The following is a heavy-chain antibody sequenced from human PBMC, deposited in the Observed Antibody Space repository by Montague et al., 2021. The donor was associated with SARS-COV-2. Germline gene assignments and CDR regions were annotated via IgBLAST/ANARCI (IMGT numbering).Heavy chain of an antibody. CDR1: GDTISSCSYD. Sequence: SETLSLTCTVSGDTISSCSYDWVRIPRRTGKGLAGIGYISYHGNTNPNPALRIRLTMYIDTSKNQFSLKVSSVTATDTAIYYCARRLDYWDSICQRRHFDYWGQGTLVTVSS. J-gene: IGHJ4*02. CDR3: ARRLDYWDSICQRRHFDY. D-gene: IGHD3-3*02. CDR2: ISYHGNT. V-gene: IGHV4-39*01.